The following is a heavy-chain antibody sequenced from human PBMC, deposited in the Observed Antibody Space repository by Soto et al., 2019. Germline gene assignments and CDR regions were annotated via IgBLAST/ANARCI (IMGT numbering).Heavy chain of an antibody. CDR1: GFTFSSYT. Sequence: EVQLVESGGGLVKPGGSLRLSCAASGFTFSSYTMNWVRQAPGMGLEWVSSIGSSSSFIYYADSVKGRFTISRDNAKNALFLQMNSLGVEDTAVYYCAKDGLYGGRPPPCYYSGMDVWGQGTTVTVSS. V-gene: IGHV3-21*01. CDR3: AKDGLYGGRPPPCYYSGMDV. J-gene: IGHJ6*02. CDR2: IGSSSSFI. D-gene: IGHD3-10*01.